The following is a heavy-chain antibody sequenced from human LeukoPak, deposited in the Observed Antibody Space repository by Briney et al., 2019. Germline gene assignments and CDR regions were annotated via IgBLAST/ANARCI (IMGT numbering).Heavy chain of an antibody. Sequence: PSETLSLTCAVYGGSFSGYYWSWIRQPPGKGLEWIGEINHSGSTNYNPSLKSRVTISVDTSKNQFSLKLSSVTAADTAVYYCARVERYFDWFITGCRNYFDYWGQGTLVTVSS. CDR1: GGSFSGYY. J-gene: IGHJ4*02. V-gene: IGHV4-34*01. CDR2: INHSGST. CDR3: ARVERYFDWFITGCRNYFDY. D-gene: IGHD3-9*01.